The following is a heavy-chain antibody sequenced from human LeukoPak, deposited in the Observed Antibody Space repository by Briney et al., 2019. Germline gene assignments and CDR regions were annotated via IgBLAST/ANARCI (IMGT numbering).Heavy chain of an antibody. CDR3: AKGRRYYDSSGYYDPLV. D-gene: IGHD3-22*01. Sequence: GGSLRLSCVASGFTFRRYDVHWVRQAPGKGLEWVAVIAYDGNNKIYADSVKGRFTISRDNSKNTLYLQMNSLRAEDTAVYYCAKGRRYYDSSGYYDPLVWGQGTLVTVSS. J-gene: IGHJ4*02. CDR1: GFTFRRYD. V-gene: IGHV3-30-3*01. CDR2: IAYDGNNK.